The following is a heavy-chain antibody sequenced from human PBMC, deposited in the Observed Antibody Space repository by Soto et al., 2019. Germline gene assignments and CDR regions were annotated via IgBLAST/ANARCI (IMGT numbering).Heavy chain of an antibody. CDR1: GGSISSGGYY. J-gene: IGHJ4*02. D-gene: IGHD3-10*01. CDR2: IYYSGST. V-gene: IGHV4-31*03. CDR3: ARATDYYGSGSYHHFDY. Sequence: QVQLQESGPGLVKPSQTLSLTCTVSGGSISSGGYYWSWIRQHPGKGLEWIGYIYYSGSTYYNPSLKSRVTISVDTSKNQFSLKLSSVTAADTAVYYCARATDYYGSGSYHHFDYWGQGTLVTVSS.